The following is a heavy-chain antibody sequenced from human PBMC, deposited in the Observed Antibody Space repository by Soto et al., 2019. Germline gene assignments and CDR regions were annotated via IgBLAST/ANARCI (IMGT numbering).Heavy chain of an antibody. V-gene: IGHV3-48*02. Sequence: EVQLVESGGGLVQPGGSLRLSCSASGFTFSSYNMNWVRQAPGKGLEWVSYISSSSTTKYYADSVKGRFTISRDNAKNSRYLQMNRLRDEDTAVYYFARPSSGWQNWFDPWGQGTLVTVSS. CDR3: ARPSSGWQNWFDP. CDR1: GFTFSSYN. CDR2: ISSSSTTK. D-gene: IGHD6-19*01. J-gene: IGHJ5*02.